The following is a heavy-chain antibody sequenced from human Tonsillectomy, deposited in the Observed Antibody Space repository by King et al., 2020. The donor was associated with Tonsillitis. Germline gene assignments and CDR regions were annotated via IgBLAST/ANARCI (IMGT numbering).Heavy chain of an antibody. Sequence: VQLVESGGGLVQPGGSLRLSCAASGFTFSSYSMNWVRQAPGKGLEWVSYISSSSSTIYYADSVKGRFTISRDNAKNSLYLQMNSLRDEDTAVYYCARDKSRSGYDSPRDYWGQGTLVTVSS. CDR3: ARDKSRSGYDSPRDY. CDR2: ISSSSSTI. D-gene: IGHD5-12*01. CDR1: GFTFSSYS. V-gene: IGHV3-48*02. J-gene: IGHJ4*02.